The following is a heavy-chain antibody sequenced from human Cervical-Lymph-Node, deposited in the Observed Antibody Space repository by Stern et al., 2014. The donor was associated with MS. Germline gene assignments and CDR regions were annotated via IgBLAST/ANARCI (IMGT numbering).Heavy chain of an antibody. V-gene: IGHV1-46*01. CDR2: INPTDGRA. D-gene: IGHD3-9*01. CDR1: GYNFTSYH. CDR3: ARDLTYDIENYYYYGLDV. Sequence: QVQLMQSGAEVKKPGASVKVSCKASGYNFTSYHIHWVRQAPGQGLEWMGIINPTDGRANYAQKFQGRVTMTRNTSTTTVHMEVSSLRPEDTALYYCARDLTYDIENYYYYGLDVWGQGTTVTVSS. J-gene: IGHJ6*02.